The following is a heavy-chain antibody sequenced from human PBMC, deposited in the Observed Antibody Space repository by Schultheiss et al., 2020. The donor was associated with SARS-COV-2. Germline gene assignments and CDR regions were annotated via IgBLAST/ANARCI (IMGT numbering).Heavy chain of an antibody. CDR1: GGSFSGYY. D-gene: IGHD3-22*01. V-gene: IGHV4-34*01. Sequence: SETLSLTCAVYGGSFSGYYWSWIRQPPGKGLEWIGEINHSGSTNYNPSLKSRVTISVDTSKNQFSLKLSSVTAADTAVYYCARRGNYYDSSGRRRGAAYYYGMDVWGQGTTVTVSS. J-gene: IGHJ6*02. CDR3: ARRGNYYDSSGRRRGAAYYYGMDV. CDR2: INHSGST.